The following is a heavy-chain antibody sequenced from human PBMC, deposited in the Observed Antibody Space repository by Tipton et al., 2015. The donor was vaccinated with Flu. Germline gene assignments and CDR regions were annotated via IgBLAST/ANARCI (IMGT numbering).Heavy chain of an antibody. V-gene: IGHV3-7*01. CDR2: IKQDGSET. CDR1: GFTFSSYW. Sequence: SLRLSCAASGFTFSSYWMSWVRQAPGKGLEWVANIKQDGSETYYVDSVKGRFTISRDNAKNSLYLQMNSLRAEDTAVYYCARGVRVPAAMVNYYGMDAWGQGTTVTVSS. J-gene: IGHJ6*02. D-gene: IGHD2-2*01. CDR3: ARGVRVPAAMVNYYGMDA.